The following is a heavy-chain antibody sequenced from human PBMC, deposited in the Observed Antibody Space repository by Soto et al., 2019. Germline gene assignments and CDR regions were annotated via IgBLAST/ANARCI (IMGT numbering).Heavy chain of an antibody. CDR1: GFTFSSYG. CDR2: ISYDGSNK. D-gene: IGHD3-10*01. V-gene: IGHV3-30*18. CDR3: AKGDMVRGVIHSYYYYYGMDV. J-gene: IGHJ6*02. Sequence: QVQLVESGGGVVQPGRSLRLSCAASGFTFSSYGMHWVRQAPGKGLEWVAVISYDGSNKYYADSVKDRFTSSRDNSKNTLYLQMNSLRAEDTAVYYCAKGDMVRGVIHSYYYYYGMDVWGQGATVPVS.